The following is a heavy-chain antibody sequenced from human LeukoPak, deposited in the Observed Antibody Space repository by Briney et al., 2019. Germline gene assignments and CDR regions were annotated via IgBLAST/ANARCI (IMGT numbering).Heavy chain of an antibody. V-gene: IGHV3-23*01. CDR3: GKTTVGYSSGQKPAWPVDY. CDR2: IFGSGGSP. J-gene: IGHJ4*02. CDR1: GFTFGSHA. Sequence: GVSLRLSCKASGFTFGSHAMFWVRQAPGKGLEGVAGIFGSGGSPHYADPVKGRFTISRDNSRNTVYLQINSLRAEDTAVYYCGKTTVGYSSGQKPAWPVDYWGQGTLVTVSS. D-gene: IGHD5-18*01.